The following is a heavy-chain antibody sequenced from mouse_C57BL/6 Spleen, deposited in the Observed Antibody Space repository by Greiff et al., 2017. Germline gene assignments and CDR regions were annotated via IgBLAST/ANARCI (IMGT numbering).Heavy chain of an antibody. CDR1: GFTFSNYW. D-gene: IGHD2-3*01. V-gene: IGHV6-3*01. Sequence: DVLLVESGGGLVQPGGSMKLSCVASGFTFSNYWMNWVRQSPEKGLEWVAQIRLKSDNYATHYAESVKGRFTISRDDSKSSVYLQMNHLRAEDTGIYYCTAGWLQPTGWGQGTTLTVSS. CDR3: TAGWLQPTG. J-gene: IGHJ2*01. CDR2: IRLKSDNYAT.